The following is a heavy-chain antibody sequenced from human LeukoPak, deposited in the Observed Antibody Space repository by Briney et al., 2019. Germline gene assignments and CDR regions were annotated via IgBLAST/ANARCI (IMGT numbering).Heavy chain of an antibody. D-gene: IGHD3-10*01. CDR3: AKDGYYASGNTVRYPLDY. CDR2: VTFDDVII. CDR1: GVIFEDHT. Sequence: GGSLRVSSAAPGVIFEDHTMHGVRQAPGGGLGWGSLVTFDDVIIFYADTVTGRFTINTDNTTHSLYLQMNSLRAEDTALYYCAKDGYYASGNTVRYPLDYWGQGTLVTVSS. V-gene: IGHV3-43*01. J-gene: IGHJ4*02.